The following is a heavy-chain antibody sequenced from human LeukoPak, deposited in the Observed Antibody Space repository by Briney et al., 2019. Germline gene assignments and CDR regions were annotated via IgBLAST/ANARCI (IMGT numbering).Heavy chain of an antibody. V-gene: IGHV4-59*01. D-gene: IGHD3-22*01. CDR1: GGSISTYY. CDR2: IYYRGTT. J-gene: IGHJ4*02. Sequence: SETLSLTCTVSGGSISTYYWSWIRQPPGKGLERIGYIYYRGTTDYDPSLKSRVTLSVDTSKNQFSLKLSSVTAADTAVYYCVRAYYDSSGYFKIDYWGQGTLVTVSS. CDR3: VRAYYDSSGYFKIDY.